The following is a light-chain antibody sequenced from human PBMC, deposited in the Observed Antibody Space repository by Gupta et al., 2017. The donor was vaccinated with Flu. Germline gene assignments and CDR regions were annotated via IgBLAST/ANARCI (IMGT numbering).Light chain of an antibody. CDR3: QQRNSYHIT. Sequence: DLQLTHYPSFMSASVGDRVTITCRASQGISSYLAWYQQKPGKAPKLLIYAASTLPSGLPSRFSGSGSGTDFPLTISSLQPEDFATYYCQQRNSYHITFGQGTRLEIK. CDR1: QGISSY. J-gene: IGKJ5*01. CDR2: AAS. V-gene: IGKV1-9*01.